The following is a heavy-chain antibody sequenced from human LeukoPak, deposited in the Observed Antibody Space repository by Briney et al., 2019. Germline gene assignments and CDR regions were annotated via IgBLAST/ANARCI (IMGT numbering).Heavy chain of an antibody. V-gene: IGHV4-59*01. CDR1: GGSISSYY. D-gene: IGHD3-3*01. CDR3: ARSGGLTIFGVASPYYFDY. Sequence: SETLSLTCTVSGGSISSYYWSWIRQPPGKGLEWIGYIYYSGSTNYNPSLKSRVTISVDTSKNQFSLKLSSVTAADTAVYYCARSGGLTIFGVASPYYFDYWGQGTLVTVSS. J-gene: IGHJ4*02. CDR2: IYYSGST.